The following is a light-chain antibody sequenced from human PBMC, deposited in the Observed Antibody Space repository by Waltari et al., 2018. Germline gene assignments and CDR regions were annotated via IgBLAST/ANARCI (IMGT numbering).Light chain of an antibody. CDR1: QSLSIY. J-gene: IGKJ1*01. Sequence: EIVLTQSPGTLSLSPGERATLACRAIQSLSIYLAWYQQKPGRAPRLLIYHASSRATGVPDRFSGSGSGTDFSLTISRLEPEDFAVYYCQHYVSLPVTFGQGTKVEIK. CDR3: QHYVSLPVT. CDR2: HAS. V-gene: IGKV3-20*01.